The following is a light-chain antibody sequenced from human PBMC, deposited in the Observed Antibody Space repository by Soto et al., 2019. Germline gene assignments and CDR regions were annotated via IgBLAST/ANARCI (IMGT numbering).Light chain of an antibody. CDR3: SSYAITSTPIYV. CDR1: SSDVGRYNY. CDR2: EVS. Sequence: QSVLTQPASVSGSPGQSITISCTGTSSDVGRYNYVSWYQHHPGKAPKLMISEVSNRPSGISNRFSGSKSGNTASLTISGLQAEDEADYYCSSYAITSTPIYVFGTGTKVNVL. J-gene: IGLJ1*01. V-gene: IGLV2-14*01.